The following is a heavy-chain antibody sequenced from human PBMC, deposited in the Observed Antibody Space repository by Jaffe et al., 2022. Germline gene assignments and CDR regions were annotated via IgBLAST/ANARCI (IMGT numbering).Heavy chain of an antibody. CDR2: IYYSGST. CDR1: GGSISSYY. CDR3: ARSLTGDRPDYFDY. V-gene: IGHV4-59*01. J-gene: IGHJ4*02. D-gene: IGHD7-27*01. Sequence: QVQLQESGPGLVKPSETLSLTCTVSGGSISSYYWSWIRQPPGKGLEWIGYIYYSGSTNYNPSLKSRVTISVDTSKNQFSLKLSSVTAADTAVYYCARSLTGDRPDYFDYWGQGTLVTVSS.